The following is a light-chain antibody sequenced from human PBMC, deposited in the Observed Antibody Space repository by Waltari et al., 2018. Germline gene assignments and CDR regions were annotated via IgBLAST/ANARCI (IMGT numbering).Light chain of an antibody. J-gene: IGLJ2*01. Sequence: YQQLPETSPKLLVYTNNPRPSGVPDRFSGSKSGTSASLAITGLQAEDEAHDHCQSYDNSLSGVVFGGGTKLTVL. CDR3: QSYDNSLSGVV. V-gene: IGLV1-40*01. CDR2: TNN.